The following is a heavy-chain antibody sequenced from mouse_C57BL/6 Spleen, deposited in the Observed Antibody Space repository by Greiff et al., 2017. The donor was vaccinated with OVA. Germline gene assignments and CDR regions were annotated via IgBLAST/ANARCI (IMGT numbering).Heavy chain of an antibody. V-gene: IGHV1-50*01. Sequence: QVQLQQPGAELVKPGASVKLSCKASGYTFTSYWMQWVKQRPGQGLEWIGEIDPSDSYTNYNQKFKGKATLTVDTSSSTAYMQLSSLTSEDSAVYYCARGVIYGNYGGYYAMDYWGQGTSVTVSS. J-gene: IGHJ4*01. CDR3: ARGVIYGNYGGYYAMDY. CDR2: IDPSDSYT. D-gene: IGHD2-1*01. CDR1: GYTFTSYW.